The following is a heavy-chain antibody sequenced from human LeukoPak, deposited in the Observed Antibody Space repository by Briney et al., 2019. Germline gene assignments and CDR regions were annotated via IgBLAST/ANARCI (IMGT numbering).Heavy chain of an antibody. CDR3: ARGLGYNFDWSLPDYYYMDV. J-gene: IGHJ6*03. V-gene: IGHV4-4*07. CDR2: IYTSGST. D-gene: IGHD3-9*01. Sequence: SETLSLTCTVSGGSISSYYWSWIRQPAGKGLEWIGRIYTSGSTNYNPSLKSRVTMSVDTSKNQFSLKLSSVTAADTAVYYCARGLGYNFDWSLPDYYYMDVWGKGTTVTISS. CDR1: GGSISSYY.